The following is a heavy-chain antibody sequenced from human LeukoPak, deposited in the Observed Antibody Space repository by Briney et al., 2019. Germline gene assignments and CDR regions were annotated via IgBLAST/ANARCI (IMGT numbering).Heavy chain of an antibody. Sequence: PSETLSLTCTVSGGSISSYYWSWIRQPPGKGLEWIGYIYYSGSTNYNPSLKSRVTISVDTSKNQFSLKLTSVTAADTAVYYCARHCSGGSCQHNDAFDIWGQGTMVTVSS. CDR3: ARHCSGGSCQHNDAFDI. CDR1: GGSISSYY. CDR2: IYYSGST. J-gene: IGHJ3*02. V-gene: IGHV4-59*08. D-gene: IGHD2-15*01.